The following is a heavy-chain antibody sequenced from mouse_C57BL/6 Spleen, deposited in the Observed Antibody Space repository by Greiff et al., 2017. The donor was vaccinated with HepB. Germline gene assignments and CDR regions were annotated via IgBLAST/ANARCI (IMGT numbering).Heavy chain of an antibody. J-gene: IGHJ3*01. CDR3: ARDTTVVPAWFAY. V-gene: IGHV5-4*01. D-gene: IGHD1-1*01. CDR1: GFTFSSYA. CDR2: ISDGGSYT. Sequence: EVKLMESGGGLVKPGGSLKLSCAASGFTFSSYAMSWVRQTPEKRLEWVATISDGGSYTYYPDNVKGRFTISRDNAKNNLYLQMSHLKSEDTAMYYCARDTTVVPAWFAYWGQGTLVTVSA.